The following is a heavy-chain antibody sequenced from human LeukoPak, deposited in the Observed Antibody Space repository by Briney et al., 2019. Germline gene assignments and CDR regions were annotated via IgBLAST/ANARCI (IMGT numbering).Heavy chain of an antibody. Sequence: GGSLRLSCAASGFTYSSYSMNSVRQAPGKGLERVSYISSSSSTIYYADSLKGRFTISRDNAKNSLYLQMNSLRDEDTAVYYCARDLTAYYDFWSGYFPHIDAFDIWGQGTMVTVSS. CDR2: ISSSSSTI. V-gene: IGHV3-48*02. D-gene: IGHD3-3*01. CDR3: ARDLTAYYDFWSGYFPHIDAFDI. J-gene: IGHJ3*02. CDR1: GFTYSSYS.